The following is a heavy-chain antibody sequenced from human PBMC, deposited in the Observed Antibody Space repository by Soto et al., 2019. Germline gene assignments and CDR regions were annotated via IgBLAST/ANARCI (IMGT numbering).Heavy chain of an antibody. V-gene: IGHV3-23*01. CDR2: ISGSGGNT. J-gene: IGHJ5*02. CDR1: VFTFSSYV. D-gene: IGHD3-22*01. CDR3: AKEMGDYYDSSGSWFDP. Sequence: WWSLRLSCSASVFTFSSYVMSWFRQAPGKGLEWVSAISGSGGNTYYADSVKGRFTISRDNSKNTLFLQMNSLRAEDTALYFCAKEMGDYYDSSGSWFDPWGQGTLVTVSS.